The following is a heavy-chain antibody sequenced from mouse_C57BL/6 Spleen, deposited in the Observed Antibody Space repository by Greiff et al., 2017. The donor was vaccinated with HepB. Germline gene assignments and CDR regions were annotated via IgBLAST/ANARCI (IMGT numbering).Heavy chain of an antibody. J-gene: IGHJ1*03. CDR3: AREKSPYDGYYPWYFDV. Sequence: VQLQQSGAELVRPGTSVKMSCKASGYTFTNYWIGWAKQRPGHGLEWIGDIYPGGGYTNYNEKFKGKATLTADKSSSKAYMQFSSLTSEDSAIYYCAREKSPYDGYYPWYFDVWGTGTTVTVSS. CDR2: IYPGGGYT. CDR1: GYTFTNYW. V-gene: IGHV1-63*01. D-gene: IGHD2-3*01.